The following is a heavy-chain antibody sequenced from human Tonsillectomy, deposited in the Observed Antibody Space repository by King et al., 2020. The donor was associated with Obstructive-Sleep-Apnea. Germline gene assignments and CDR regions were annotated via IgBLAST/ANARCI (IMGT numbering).Heavy chain of an antibody. CDR2: INQDGGLK. D-gene: IGHD2-15*01. Sequence: VQLVESGGGLVQPGGSLRLSCAASGFTFSNYWMSWVRQAPGKGLEWVANINQDGGLKYYVDSVKVRFTISRDNAKNSVYLQMNSLRAEDTAVYYCATSLLDPWGQGTLVTVSS. J-gene: IGHJ5*02. CDR1: GFTFSNYW. CDR3: ATSLLDP. V-gene: IGHV3-7*01.